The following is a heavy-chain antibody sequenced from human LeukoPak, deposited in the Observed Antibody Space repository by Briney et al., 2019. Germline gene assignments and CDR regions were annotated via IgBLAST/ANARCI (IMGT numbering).Heavy chain of an antibody. V-gene: IGHV3-7*01. CDR2: IKQDGSEK. J-gene: IGHJ4*02. Sequence: GGSLRLSCAASGFTFSSYWMSWVRQAPGKGLEWVANIKQDGSEKYYADSVKGRFTISRDNSKYTLYLQMNSLRAEDTALYYCARDAYSSGWSYFDYWGQGTLVTVSS. D-gene: IGHD6-19*01. CDR1: GFTFSSYW. CDR3: ARDAYSSGWSYFDY.